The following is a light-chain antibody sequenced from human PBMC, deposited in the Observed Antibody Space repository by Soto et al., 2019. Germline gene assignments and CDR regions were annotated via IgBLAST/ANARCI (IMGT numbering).Light chain of an antibody. J-gene: IGKJ3*01. CDR1: QDIGYF. CDR3: QKYDSAPFA. V-gene: IGKV1-27*01. Sequence: DIKMTQSPSSLSASVGDRVNITCRASQDIGYFLTWYQQRPGKVPKLIIYSASSLFSGAPSRFSGSGSGTDFTVTIFNLHPDDVAPYDGQKYDSAPFAFGPGTRVEIK. CDR2: SAS.